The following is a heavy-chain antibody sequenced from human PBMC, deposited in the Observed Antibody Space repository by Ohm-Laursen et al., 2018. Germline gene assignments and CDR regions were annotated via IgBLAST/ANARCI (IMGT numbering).Heavy chain of an antibody. D-gene: IGHD1-26*01. Sequence: SETLSLTCTVSGASMIDYYWNWIRQPPGKGLEWIGYIYYSGSTKYNPSLESRVTISLDTSRNQFSLRLTSLTAADTAVYYCARGAQSGRFDPWGQGTLVTVSS. J-gene: IGHJ5*02. CDR1: GASMIDYY. V-gene: IGHV4-59*01. CDR2: IYYSGST. CDR3: ARGAQSGRFDP.